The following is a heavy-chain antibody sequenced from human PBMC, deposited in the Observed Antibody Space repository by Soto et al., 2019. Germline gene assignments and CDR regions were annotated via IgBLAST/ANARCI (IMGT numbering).Heavy chain of an antibody. D-gene: IGHD3-16*01. CDR1: GYTFTSYD. V-gene: IGHV1-8*01. Sequence: ASVKLSCKDSGYTFTSYDINWVRQATGQRLEWMGWMNPNSGNTGYAQKFQGRVTMTRNTSISTAYMELSSLRSEDTAVYYCAREYSNYKTNWFDPWGQGTLVTVSS. CDR2: MNPNSGNT. CDR3: AREYSNYKTNWFDP. J-gene: IGHJ5*02.